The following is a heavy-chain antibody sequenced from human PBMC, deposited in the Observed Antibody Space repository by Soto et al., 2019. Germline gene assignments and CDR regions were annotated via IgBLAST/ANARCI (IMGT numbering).Heavy chain of an antibody. V-gene: IGHV4-34*01. J-gene: IGHJ4*02. Sequence: SETLSLTCAVYGGSFSCYYWSWIRQPPGKGLEWIGEINHSGSTNYNPSLKSRVTISVDTSKNQFSLKLSSVTAADTAVYYCARGRWPLPQQPIYYFDYWGQGTLVTVSS. CDR3: ARGRWPLPQQPIYYFDY. D-gene: IGHD6-13*01. CDR1: GGSFSCYY. CDR2: INHSGST.